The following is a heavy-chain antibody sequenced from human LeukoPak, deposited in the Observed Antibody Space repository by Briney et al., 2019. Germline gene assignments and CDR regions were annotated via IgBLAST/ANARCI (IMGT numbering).Heavy chain of an antibody. J-gene: IGHJ4*02. Sequence: GRSLRLSYAASGFTFSSYGMHWVRQAPGKELEWVAVISYDGSNKYYADSVKGRFTISRDNSKNTLYLQMNSLRAEDTAVYYCAKVFRVATITLCDYWGQGTLVTVSS. V-gene: IGHV3-30*18. D-gene: IGHD5-12*01. CDR1: GFTFSSYG. CDR2: ISYDGSNK. CDR3: AKVFRVATITLCDY.